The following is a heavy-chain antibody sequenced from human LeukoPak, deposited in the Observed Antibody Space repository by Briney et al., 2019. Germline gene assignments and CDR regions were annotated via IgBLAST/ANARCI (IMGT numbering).Heavy chain of an antibody. V-gene: IGHV6-1*01. D-gene: IGHD3-3*01. Sequence: SQTLSLTCAISGDSVSSNSAAWNWIRQSPSSGLEWLGRTYYRSKWYNDYAVSVKSRITINPDTSKNQFSLQLNSVTPEDTAVYYCARDGYGYYDFWSGSTVWFDPWGQGTLVTVSS. CDR3: ARDGYGYYDFWSGSTVWFDP. CDR1: GDSVSSNSAA. CDR2: TYYRSKWYN. J-gene: IGHJ5*02.